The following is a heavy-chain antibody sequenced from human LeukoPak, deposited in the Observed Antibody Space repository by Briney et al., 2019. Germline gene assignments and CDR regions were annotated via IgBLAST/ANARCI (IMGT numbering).Heavy chain of an antibody. CDR1: GGSFSGYY. Sequence: SETLSLTCAVYGGSFSGYYWSWIRQPPGKGLEWIGEINHSGSTNYNPSLKSRVTISVDTSKNQFSLKLSSVTAADTAVYYCARGPDIVVVVAAGEYFQHWGQGTLVTVSS. CDR3: ARGPDIVVVVAAGEYFQH. D-gene: IGHD2-15*01. CDR2: INHSGST. V-gene: IGHV4-34*01. J-gene: IGHJ1*01.